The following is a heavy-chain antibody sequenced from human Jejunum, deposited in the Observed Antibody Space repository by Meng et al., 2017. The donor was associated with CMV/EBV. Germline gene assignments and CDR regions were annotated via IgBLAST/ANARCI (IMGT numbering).Heavy chain of an antibody. CDR2: ISAHSSNI. D-gene: IGHD2-2*02. CDR3: ARGRVACSSTSCHRGGLDY. Sequence: NYIINWVRQAPGKGLEWVSSISAHSSNIYYADSVKGRFSISRDNAKNSLSLEMNSLRAEDTAVYYCARGRVACSSTSCHRGGLDYWGQGTLGTVSS. V-gene: IGHV3-21*01. CDR1: NYI. J-gene: IGHJ4*02.